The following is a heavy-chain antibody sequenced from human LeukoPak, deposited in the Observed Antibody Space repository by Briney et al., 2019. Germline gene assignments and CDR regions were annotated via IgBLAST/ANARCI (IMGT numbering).Heavy chain of an antibody. J-gene: IGHJ4*02. CDR3: AKDGYCSSTRCPTGYFFDY. V-gene: IGHV3-23*01. Sequence: GGSVRLSCAASGFTFSSYAMSWVRQAPGKGLEWVSAISGSGGSTYYAHSVKGRFTISRDNSKNTLYLQMNSLRAEDTAVYYCAKDGYCSSTRCPTGYFFDYWGERTLVTVSS. CDR2: ISGSGGST. CDR1: GFTFSSYA. D-gene: IGHD2-2*01.